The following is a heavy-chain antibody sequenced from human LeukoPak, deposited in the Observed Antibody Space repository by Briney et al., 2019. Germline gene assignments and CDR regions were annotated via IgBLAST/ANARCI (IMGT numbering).Heavy chain of an antibody. Sequence: GGSLRLSCAASGFTFDDFDDYGMNWVRQVPGKGLEWVSGICASGRCTFYAAPVRGRFTVSRDNFKNSLYLQMNNLRAEDTAVYYCAKYINVPGTQLLGDYWGQGALVTVSS. V-gene: IGHV3-23*01. CDR2: ICASGRCT. D-gene: IGHD1-1*01. CDR3: AKYINVPGTQLLGDY. J-gene: IGHJ4*02. CDR1: GFTFDDFDDYG.